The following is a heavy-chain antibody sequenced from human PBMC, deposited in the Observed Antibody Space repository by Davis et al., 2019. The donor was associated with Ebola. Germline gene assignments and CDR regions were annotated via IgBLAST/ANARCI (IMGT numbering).Heavy chain of an antibody. V-gene: IGHV3-30-3*01. D-gene: IGHD2-2*01. CDR2: ISYDGNKK. CDR3: ARGGRVVPTAMPD. CDR1: GFTFTTYA. Sequence: PGGSLRLSCVGSGFTFTTYAMHWVRQAPGTGLEWVSLISYDGNKKFYTDSVKGRFTISRDNAKNTLYLQMNSLRAEDTDLYYCARGGRVVPTAMPDWGQGTLVTVSS. J-gene: IGHJ4*02.